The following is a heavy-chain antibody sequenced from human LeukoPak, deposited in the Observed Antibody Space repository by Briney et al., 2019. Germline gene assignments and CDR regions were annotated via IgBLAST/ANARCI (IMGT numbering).Heavy chain of an antibody. D-gene: IGHD3-22*01. CDR2: IYYSGST. CDR3: ARQLYYYDSSGYYQGGFDY. V-gene: IGHV4-39*01. J-gene: IGHJ4*02. Sequence: SETLSLTCTVSGGSISSSSYYWGWIRQPPGKGLEWIGSIYYSGSTYYNPSLKSRVTISVDTSKNQFSLKLSSVTAADTAVYYCARQLYYYDSSGYYQGGFDYWGQGNLVTVSS. CDR1: GGSISSSSYY.